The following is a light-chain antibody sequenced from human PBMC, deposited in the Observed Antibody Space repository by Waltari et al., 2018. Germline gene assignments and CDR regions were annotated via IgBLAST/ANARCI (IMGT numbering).Light chain of an antibody. CDR2: YNSDSEK. Sequence: QPVLTQPPSSSATPGESARLTCTLPSDINVGDFIIFWYQQKPGSPPRFLLYYNSDSEKAQGSGVPSRFSGSKDASASAGILLISGLQSEDEADYYCMFWPSNVWVFGGGTKLTVL. CDR1: SDINVGDFI. CDR3: MFWPSNVWV. V-gene: IGLV5-37*01. J-gene: IGLJ3*02.